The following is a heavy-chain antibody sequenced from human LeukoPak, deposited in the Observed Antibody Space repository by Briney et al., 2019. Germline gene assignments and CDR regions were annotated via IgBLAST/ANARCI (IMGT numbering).Heavy chain of an antibody. Sequence: GESLKISCKGSGYSFTSYWIGWVRQMPGQGLEWMGIIYPGDSDTRYSPSFQGQVTISADKSISTAYLQWSSLKASDTAMYCCARSGYCSSTSCPPWWFDPWGQGTLVTVSS. CDR1: GYSFTSYW. CDR3: ARSGYCSSTSCPPWWFDP. V-gene: IGHV5-51*01. D-gene: IGHD2-2*03. J-gene: IGHJ5*02. CDR2: IYPGDSDT.